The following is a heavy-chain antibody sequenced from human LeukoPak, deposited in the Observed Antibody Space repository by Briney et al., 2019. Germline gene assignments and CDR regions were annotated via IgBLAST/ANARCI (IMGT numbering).Heavy chain of an antibody. CDR2: ISSSGSTI. V-gene: IGHV3-48*03. Sequence: PGGSLRLSCAASGFTFSSYEMNWVRQAPGKGLEWVSYISSSGSTIYYADSVKGRFTISRDNAKNSLYLKMNSLRAEDTAVYYCARFNTDAAPTGSYSRYYYCYMDVWGKGTTVTDS. D-gene: IGHD1-26*01. CDR3: ARFNTDAAPTGSYSRYYYCYMDV. J-gene: IGHJ6*03. CDR1: GFTFSSYE.